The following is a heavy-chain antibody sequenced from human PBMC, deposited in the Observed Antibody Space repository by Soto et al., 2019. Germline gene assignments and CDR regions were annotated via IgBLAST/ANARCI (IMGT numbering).Heavy chain of an antibody. CDR2: ISSSSSTI. Sequence: EVQLVESGGGLVQPGGSLRLSCAASGFTFSSYSMNWVRQAPGKGLEWVSYISSSSSTIYYADSVKGRFTISRDNAKNSLYLQMNSLRAEDTAVYYCARGYFTCSSTSCYVWFDPWGQGTLVTVSS. J-gene: IGHJ5*02. D-gene: IGHD2-2*01. CDR3: ARGYFTCSSTSCYVWFDP. CDR1: GFTFSSYS. V-gene: IGHV3-48*01.